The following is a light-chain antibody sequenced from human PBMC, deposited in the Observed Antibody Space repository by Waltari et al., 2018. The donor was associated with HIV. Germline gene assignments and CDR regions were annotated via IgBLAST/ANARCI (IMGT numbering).Light chain of an antibody. CDR1: SSDIGGYDY. V-gene: IGLV2-14*01. CDR3: SAYTTYSPLAV. J-gene: IGLJ2*01. CDR2: GVS. Sequence: QSALTQPASVSGSPGQSITLSCTGTSSDIGGYDYVSWYQQHPGKAPKLPIYGVSSRPSGVSNRFSGSRSGNTASLTISGLQADDEAHYYCSAYTTYSPLAVFGGGTKLTVL.